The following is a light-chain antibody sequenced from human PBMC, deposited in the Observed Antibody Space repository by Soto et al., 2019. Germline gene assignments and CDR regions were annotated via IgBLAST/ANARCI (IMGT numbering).Light chain of an antibody. Sequence: QSVLTQPASVSGSPGQSITISCTGTSSDVGNYNLVSWYQHHPGKVPKLMIYEVSKRPSGVSNRFSGSKSGDTASLTISGLQAEDEADYYCCSYAGSNYVFGTGTKLTVL. CDR3: CSYAGSNYV. J-gene: IGLJ1*01. V-gene: IGLV2-23*02. CDR1: SSDVGNYNL. CDR2: EVS.